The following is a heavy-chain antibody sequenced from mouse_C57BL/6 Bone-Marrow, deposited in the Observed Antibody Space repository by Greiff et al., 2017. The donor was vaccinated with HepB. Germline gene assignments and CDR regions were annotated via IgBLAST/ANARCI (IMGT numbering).Heavy chain of an antibody. Sequence: VQLQQSGAELVRPGASVKLSCTASGFNIKDYYMHWVKQRPEQGLEWVGRIDPEDGDTVSAPKFQGKATMTADTSSNPAYLQLSSLTSEDTAVNYCTTSSRGYFDYWGQGTTLTVSS. CDR3: TTSSRGYFDY. V-gene: IGHV14-1*01. J-gene: IGHJ2*01. D-gene: IGHD1-1*01. CDR1: GFNIKDYY. CDR2: IDPEDGDT.